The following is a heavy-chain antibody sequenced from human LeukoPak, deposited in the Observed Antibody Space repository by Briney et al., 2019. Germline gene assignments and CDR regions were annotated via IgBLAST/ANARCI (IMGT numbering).Heavy chain of an antibody. CDR1: GGSFSGYY. D-gene: IGHD6-13*01. V-gene: IGHV4-34*01. J-gene: IGHJ5*02. Sequence: SETLSLTCAVYGGSFSGYYWSWIRQPPGKGLEWIGEINHSGSTNYNPSLKSRVTISVDTSKNQFSLKLSSVTAADTAVYYCASCCSSWSVWFDPWGQGTLVTVSS. CDR2: INHSGST. CDR3: ASCCSSWSVWFDP.